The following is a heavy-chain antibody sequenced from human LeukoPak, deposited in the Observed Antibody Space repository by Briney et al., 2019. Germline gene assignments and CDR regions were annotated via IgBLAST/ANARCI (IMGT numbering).Heavy chain of an antibody. CDR3: AADGNLDRRLDY. J-gene: IGHJ4*02. CDR2: IVVGSGNT. D-gene: IGHD1-1*01. Sequence: ASVKVSCKASGYTFTSYDINWVRQATGQGLEWIGWIVVGSGNTNYAQKFQERVTITRDMSTSTAYMELSSLRSEDTAVYYCAADGNLDRRLDYWGQGTLVTVSS. CDR1: GYTFTSYD. V-gene: IGHV1-58*02.